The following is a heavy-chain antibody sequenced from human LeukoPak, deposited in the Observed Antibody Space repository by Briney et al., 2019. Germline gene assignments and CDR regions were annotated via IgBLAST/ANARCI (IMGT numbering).Heavy chain of an antibody. V-gene: IGHV4-59*01. D-gene: IGHD5-18*01. Sequence: SETLSLTCTVSGHSISSYYWSWIRQPPGKGLEWIGFIYYSGSTNYNPSLKSRVTISVDTSKNQFSLKLTSVTAADTAVYYCARTEESGYNYGYFGYYYYMDVWGKGTTVTVSS. CDR2: IYYSGST. CDR1: GHSISSYY. CDR3: ARTEESGYNYGYFGYYYYMDV. J-gene: IGHJ6*03.